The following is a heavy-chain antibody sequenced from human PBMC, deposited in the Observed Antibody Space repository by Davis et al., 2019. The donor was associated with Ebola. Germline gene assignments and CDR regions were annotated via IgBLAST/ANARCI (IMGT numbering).Heavy chain of an antibody. CDR1: GGSFSSHP. D-gene: IGHD3-9*01. J-gene: IGHJ4*02. CDR3: ARDFDGGNYYFDY. Sequence: SVKISCKTSGGSFSSHPISWVRQAPRQGLEWMGGIIPIFDTPHYAQKFQGRITITADASTSTAYMELSSLRSEDTATYYCARDFDGGNYYFDYWGPGTPVTVSS. V-gene: IGHV1-69*13. CDR2: IIPIFDTP.